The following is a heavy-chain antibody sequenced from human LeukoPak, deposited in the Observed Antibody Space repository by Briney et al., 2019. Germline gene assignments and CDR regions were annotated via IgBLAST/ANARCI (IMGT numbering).Heavy chain of an antibody. CDR2: INPNSGGT. CDR1: GYTFTGYY. CDR3: ARAHSGSYLGNWFDP. V-gene: IGHV1-2*02. J-gene: IGHJ5*02. D-gene: IGHD1-26*01. Sequence: ASVKVSCKASGYTFTGYYMYWVRQAPGQGLEWMGWINPNSGGTNYAQKLQGRVTMTTDTSTSTAYMELRSLRSEDTAVYYCARAHSGSYLGNWFDPWGQGTLVTVSS.